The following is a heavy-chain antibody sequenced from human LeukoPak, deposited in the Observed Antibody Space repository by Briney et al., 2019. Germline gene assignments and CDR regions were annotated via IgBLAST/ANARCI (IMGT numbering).Heavy chain of an antibody. Sequence: PSETQTLPCTVSGGSISSYYWSWIRQPAGKGLEWIGRIYTSGSTNYNPSLKSRVTMSVDTSKNQFSLKLSSVTAADTAVYYCARDRDYGDPHWWFDHWGRGTLVTVSS. J-gene: IGHJ2*01. CDR2: IYTSGST. D-gene: IGHD3-16*01. V-gene: IGHV4-4*07. CDR3: ARDRDYGDPHWWFDH. CDR1: GGSISSYY.